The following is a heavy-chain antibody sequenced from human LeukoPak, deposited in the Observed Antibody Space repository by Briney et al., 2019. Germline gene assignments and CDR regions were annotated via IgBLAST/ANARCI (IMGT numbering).Heavy chain of an antibody. CDR3: TSYPSYYGSGSRLYYFDY. V-gene: IGHV3-15*01. CDR2: IKSKTDGGTT. D-gene: IGHD3-10*01. Sequence: GGSLRLSCAASGFTFSSAWRSWVRQAPGKGLEWVGRIKSKTDGGTTDYAAPVKGRFTISRDDSKNTLYLQMNSLKTEDTAVYYCTSYPSYYGSGSRLYYFDYWGQGTLVTVSS. J-gene: IGHJ4*02. CDR1: GFTFSSAW.